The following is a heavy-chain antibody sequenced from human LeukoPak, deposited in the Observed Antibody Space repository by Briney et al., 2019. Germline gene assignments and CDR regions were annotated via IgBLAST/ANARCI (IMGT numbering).Heavy chain of an antibody. Sequence: SETLSLTCTVSGGSISNYYWSWIRQSPGKGLEWIGYIYDSVNTNYNPSLESRGTISVDTSKKQFSLKLTSVTAADTAVYYCARGDSGWYLGLGFDYWGQGTLVTVSS. V-gene: IGHV4-59*01. D-gene: IGHD6-19*01. CDR2: IYDSVNT. CDR1: GGSISNYY. CDR3: ARGDSGWYLGLGFDY. J-gene: IGHJ4*02.